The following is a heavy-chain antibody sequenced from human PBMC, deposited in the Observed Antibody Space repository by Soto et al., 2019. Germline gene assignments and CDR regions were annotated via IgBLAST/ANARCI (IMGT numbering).Heavy chain of an antibody. CDR1: GFTFSSYS. V-gene: IGHV3-21*01. CDR2: ISSSSSYI. Sequence: GGSLRLSCAASGFTFSSYSMNWVRQAPGKGLEWVSSISSSSSYIYYADSVKGRFTISRDKAKNSLYLQMNSLRAEDTAVYYCARESGYYTYGMDVWGQGTTVTVSS. CDR3: ARESGYYTYGMDV. J-gene: IGHJ6*02. D-gene: IGHD3-3*01.